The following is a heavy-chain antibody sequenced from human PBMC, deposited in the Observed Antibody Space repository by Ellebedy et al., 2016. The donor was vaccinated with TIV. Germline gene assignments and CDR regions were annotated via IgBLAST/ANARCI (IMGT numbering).Heavy chain of an antibody. Sequence: AASVKVSCKASGGTFSSYAISWVRQAPGQGLEWMGGIIPIFGTANYAQKFQGRVTITADESTSTAYMELSSLRSEDTAVYYCARGPKHIVVVTAALGYWGQGTLVTVSS. J-gene: IGHJ4*02. CDR2: IIPIFGTA. CDR3: ARGPKHIVVVTAALGY. D-gene: IGHD2-21*02. CDR1: GGTFSSYA. V-gene: IGHV1-69*13.